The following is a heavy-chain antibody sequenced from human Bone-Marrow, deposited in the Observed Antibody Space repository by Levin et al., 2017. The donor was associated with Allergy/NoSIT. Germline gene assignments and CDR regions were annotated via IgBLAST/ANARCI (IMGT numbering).Heavy chain of an antibody. V-gene: IGHV4-59*08. D-gene: IGHD3-9*01. CDR1: GGSISSSY. CDR2: IYYSGST. Sequence: SQTLSLTCTVSGGSISSSYWSWIRQPPGKGLEWIGYIYYSGSTNYNPSLKSRVTISVDTSKNQFSLKLSSVTAADTAVYYCARHLGRGYFDWLSFDYWGQGTLVTVSS. J-gene: IGHJ4*02. CDR3: ARHLGRGYFDWLSFDY.